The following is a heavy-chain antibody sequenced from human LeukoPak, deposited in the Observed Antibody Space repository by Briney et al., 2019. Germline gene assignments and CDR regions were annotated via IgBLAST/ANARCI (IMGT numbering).Heavy chain of an antibody. V-gene: IGHV3-23*01. D-gene: IGHD6-13*01. Sequence: GGSLRLSCAASGFTFSSYAMSWVRQAPGKGLEWVSAISGSGGSTYYADSVKGRFTISRDNSKNTLYLQMNSLRAEDTALYYCARIAAAGNFFDYWGQGTLVTVSS. CDR3: ARIAAAGNFFDY. J-gene: IGHJ4*02. CDR1: GFTFSSYA. CDR2: ISGSGGST.